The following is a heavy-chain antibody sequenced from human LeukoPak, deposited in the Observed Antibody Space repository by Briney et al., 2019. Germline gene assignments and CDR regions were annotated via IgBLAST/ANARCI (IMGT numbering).Heavy chain of an antibody. CDR2: ISYDGINE. Sequence: GRSLRLSCAASGFTFSSYVMHWVRQAPGKGLEWVAIISYDGINEYYADSVKGRFTISRDNSKNTLYLQMNSLRAEDTAVYYCARGGPAAGRFDYWGQGTLVTVSS. CDR1: GFTFSSYV. J-gene: IGHJ4*02. D-gene: IGHD6-13*01. CDR3: ARGGPAAGRFDY. V-gene: IGHV3-30*04.